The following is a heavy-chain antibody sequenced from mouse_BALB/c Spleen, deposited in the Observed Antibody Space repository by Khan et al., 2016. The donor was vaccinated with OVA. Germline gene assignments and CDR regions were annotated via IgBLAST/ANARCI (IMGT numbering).Heavy chain of an antibody. D-gene: IGHD2-14*01. V-gene: IGHV1S136*01. CDR3: VRPGNRYERVFDY. CDR1: GYTFTRYV. Sequence: VQLKQSGPELVKPGASVKMSCKASGYTFTRYVMHWVKQKPGQGLEWIGYINPYNDGTKYNEKFKGKATLTSDKSSSTAYMELSSLTSEDSAVYYCVRPGNRYERVFDYGGQGTTLTVSS. J-gene: IGHJ2*01. CDR2: INPYNDGT.